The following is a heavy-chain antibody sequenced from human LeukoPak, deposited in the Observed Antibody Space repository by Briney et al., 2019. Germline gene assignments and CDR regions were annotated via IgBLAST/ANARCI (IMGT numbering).Heavy chain of an antibody. J-gene: IGHJ4*02. V-gene: IGHV3-30*02. CDR3: AKDGTIRGVLDY. CDR2: IRNDGSDK. CDR1: GYIFSSYG. Sequence: GGSLRLSCAASGYIFSSYGMHWVRQAPGKGLDWVALIRNDGSDKYYADSVKGRFTISRDNSKNTLSLQMNSLRAEDTAVYYCAKDGTIRGVLDYWGQGILVTVSS. D-gene: IGHD3-10*01.